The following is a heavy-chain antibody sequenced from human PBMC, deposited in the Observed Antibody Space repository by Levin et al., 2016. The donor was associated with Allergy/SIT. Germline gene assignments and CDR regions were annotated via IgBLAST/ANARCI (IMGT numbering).Heavy chain of an antibody. CDR2: INPNSGGT. Sequence: ASVKVSCKASGYTFTGYYMHWVRQAPGQGLEWMGWINPNSGGTNYAQKFQGRVTMTRDTSISTAYMELSRLRSDDTAVYYCARDRARIAAAGNGWFDPWGQGTLVTVSS. V-gene: IGHV1-2*02. CDR3: ARDRARIAAAGNGWFDP. D-gene: IGHD6-13*01. J-gene: IGHJ5*02. CDR1: GYTFTGYY.